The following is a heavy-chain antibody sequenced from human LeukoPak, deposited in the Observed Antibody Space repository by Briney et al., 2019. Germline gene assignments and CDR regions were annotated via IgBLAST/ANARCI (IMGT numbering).Heavy chain of an antibody. CDR2: LSHSGTT. J-gene: IGHJ6*03. Sequence: PSETLSLTCAVSGYSISSGYYWGWIRQPPGKGLEWIGSLSHSGTTYYIPSLESRVIISGDTSKNHFSLKLNSVTAADTAVYYCATCIAALPPYYYYMDVWGKGTTVTVSS. CDR1: GYSISSGYY. CDR3: ATCIAALPPYYYYMDV. D-gene: IGHD6-6*01. V-gene: IGHV4-38-2*01.